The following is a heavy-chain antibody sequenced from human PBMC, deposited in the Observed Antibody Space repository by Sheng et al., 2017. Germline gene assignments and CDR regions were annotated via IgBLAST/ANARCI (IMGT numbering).Heavy chain of an antibody. D-gene: IGHD5-18*01. CDR3: AKSLSGYSYGWREYYY. V-gene: IGHV3-30*18. CDR2: ISYDGSNK. J-gene: IGHJ6*01. CDR1: GFTFSSYG. Sequence: QVQLVESGGGVVQPGRSLRLSCAASGFTFSSYGMHWVRQAPGKGLEWVAVISYDGSNKYYADSVKGRFTISRDNSKNTLYLQMNSLRAEDTAVYYCAKSLSGYSYGWREYYY.